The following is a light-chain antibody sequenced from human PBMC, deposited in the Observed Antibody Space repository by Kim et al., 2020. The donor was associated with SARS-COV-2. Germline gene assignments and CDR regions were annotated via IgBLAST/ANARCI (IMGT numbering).Light chain of an antibody. CDR2: DVS. V-gene: IGLV2-14*03. CDR3: SSYTSTSTVYV. Sequence: QSALTQPASVSGSPGQSITISCTGTSTDIGGHNYVSWYQQHPGKAPQLIIFDVSRRPSGISYRFSGSKSGNTACLTISGLQTQDEADYYCSSYTSTSTVYVFGGGTKVTVL. CDR1: STDIGGHNY. J-gene: IGLJ1*01.